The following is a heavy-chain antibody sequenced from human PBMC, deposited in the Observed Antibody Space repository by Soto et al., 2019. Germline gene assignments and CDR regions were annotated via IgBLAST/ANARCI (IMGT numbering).Heavy chain of an antibody. Sequence: GGSLRLSCTASGFTFSSYAMSWVRQAPGKGLEWVSAISGSGGSTYYADSVKGRFTISRDNSKNTLYLQMNSLRAEDTAVYYCAKRWIVVKEGPQDHPFDYWGQGTLVTVSS. D-gene: IGHD2-2*01. J-gene: IGHJ4*02. CDR2: ISGSGGST. V-gene: IGHV3-23*01. CDR1: GFTFSSYA. CDR3: AKRWIVVKEGPQDHPFDY.